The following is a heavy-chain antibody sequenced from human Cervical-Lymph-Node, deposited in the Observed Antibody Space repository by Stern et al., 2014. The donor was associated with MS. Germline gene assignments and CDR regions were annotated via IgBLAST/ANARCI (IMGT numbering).Heavy chain of an antibody. J-gene: IGHJ4*02. CDR1: GFTVSRDY. CDR3: ARDTSSPERSDW. D-gene: IGHD1-1*01. CDR2: ITNVGST. V-gene: IGHV3-53*01. Sequence: EQLVQSGGGVIQPGGALRLSCTASGFTVSRDYMTWVRKAPGKGQEWVLLITNVGSTFYTDSVKCRFTISRDDSKNTVYLHMTSLRAEDTAMYYCARDTSSPERSDWWGQGTLVTVSS.